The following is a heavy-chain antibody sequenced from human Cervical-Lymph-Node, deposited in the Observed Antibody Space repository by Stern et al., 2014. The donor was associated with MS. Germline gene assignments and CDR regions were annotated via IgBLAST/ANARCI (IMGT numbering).Heavy chain of an antibody. D-gene: IGHD6-19*01. V-gene: IGHV2-5*02. Sequence: QVTLKESGPTLVKPTQTLTLTCTFSGFSLSTSGVGVGWIRQPPGKALEWLALIYWDDDKRYSPSLKSRLTITKDTSKNQVVLTMTNMDPVDTATYYCARLSVAGTGDAFDIWGQGTMVTVSS. CDR2: IYWDDDK. CDR1: GFSLSTSGVG. CDR3: ARLSVAGTGDAFDI. J-gene: IGHJ3*02.